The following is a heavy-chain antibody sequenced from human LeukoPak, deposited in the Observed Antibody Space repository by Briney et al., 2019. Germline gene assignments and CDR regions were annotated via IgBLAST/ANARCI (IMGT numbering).Heavy chain of an antibody. Sequence: ASVKVSCKASGYTFTSYDINWVRQATGQGLEWMGWMNPNSGNIGYAQKFQGRVTMTEDTSTDTAYMELSSLRSEDTAVYYCATAANTYNWNYGRAFDIWGQGTMVTVSS. CDR1: GYTFTSYD. D-gene: IGHD1-7*01. CDR2: MNPNSGNI. J-gene: IGHJ3*02. CDR3: ATAANTYNWNYGRAFDI. V-gene: IGHV1-8*02.